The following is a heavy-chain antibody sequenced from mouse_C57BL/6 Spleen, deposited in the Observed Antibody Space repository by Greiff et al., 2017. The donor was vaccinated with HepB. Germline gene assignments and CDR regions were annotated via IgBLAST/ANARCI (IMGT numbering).Heavy chain of an antibody. CDR3: ARYPYEYYFDY. Sequence: EVKVEESGGGLVQPGGSLSLSCAASGFTFTDYYMSWVRQPPGKALEWLGFIRNKANGYTTEYSASVKGRFTISRDNSQSILYLPMNALSAEDSATYYCARYPYEYYFDYWGQGTTLTVSS. V-gene: IGHV7-3*01. CDR1: GFTFTDYY. D-gene: IGHD1-1*01. J-gene: IGHJ2*01. CDR2: IRNKANGYTT.